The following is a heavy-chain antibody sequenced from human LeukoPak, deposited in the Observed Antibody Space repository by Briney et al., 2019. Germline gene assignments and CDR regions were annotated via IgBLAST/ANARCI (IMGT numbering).Heavy chain of an antibody. J-gene: IGHJ6*02. V-gene: IGHV4-59*01. CDR1: GGSMSPYY. CDR3: ARDKVGITIFGVVISYGMDV. Sequence: SETLSLTCTVSGGSMSPYYWSWIRQPPGKGLEWIGYIYYSGSTNYNPSLKSRVTISVDTSKNQFSLKLSSVTAADTAVYYCARDKVGITIFGVVISYGMDVWGQGTTVTVSS. D-gene: IGHD3-3*01. CDR2: IYYSGST.